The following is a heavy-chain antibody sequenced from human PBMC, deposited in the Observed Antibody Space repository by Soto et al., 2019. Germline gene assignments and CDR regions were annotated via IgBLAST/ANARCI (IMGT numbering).Heavy chain of an antibody. D-gene: IGHD5-12*01. CDR3: AKASSTISPDY. CDR1: GFTFTDYA. CDR2: ISGSASST. V-gene: IGHV3-23*01. J-gene: IGHJ4*02. Sequence: EVQLLESGGGLVQPGGSLRLSCAASGFTFTDYAMTWVRQAPGKGLEWVSSISGSASSTFYAGSVKGRFTISRDNSRNTVSQQMNSLRAEDTAVYYCAKASSTISPDYWGQGTLVTVSS.